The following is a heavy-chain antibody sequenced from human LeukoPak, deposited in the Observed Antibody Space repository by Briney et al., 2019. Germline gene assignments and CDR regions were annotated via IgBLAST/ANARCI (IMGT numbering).Heavy chain of an antibody. CDR2: ISSSSSDI. V-gene: IGHV3-21*01. D-gene: IGHD2/OR15-2a*01. J-gene: IGHJ5*02. Sequence: SGGSLRLSCAASGFTFSIYSMNWVRQAPGKGLEWVSFISSSSSDIYYADSVKGRFTISRDNAKNSLYLQMNSLSAEDTAVYYCARADCSSSTCYLRSSWFDPWGQGTLVTVSS. CDR3: ARADCSSSTCYLRSSWFDP. CDR1: GFTFSIYS.